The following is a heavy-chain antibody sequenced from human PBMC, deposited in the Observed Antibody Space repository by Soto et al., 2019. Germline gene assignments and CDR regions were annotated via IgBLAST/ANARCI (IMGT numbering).Heavy chain of an antibody. CDR2: ISAYNGNT. CDR3: ARGIVGALEYFQH. CDR1: GYTFTSYG. Sequence: GASVKVSCKTSGYTFTSYGSSWVRQAPGQGLEWMGWISAYNGNTNYAPKFQGRVTMTTDTSTSTAYMELRSLRSDDTAVYYCARGIVGALEYFQHWGQGTLVTVSS. J-gene: IGHJ1*01. V-gene: IGHV1-18*01. D-gene: IGHD1-26*01.